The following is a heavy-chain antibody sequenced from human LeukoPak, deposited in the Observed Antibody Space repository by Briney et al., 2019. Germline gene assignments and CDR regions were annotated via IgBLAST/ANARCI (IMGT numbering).Heavy chain of an antibody. CDR1: EFTFSLYG. CDR2: LSYDGSNE. Sequence: GGSLRLSCAASEFTFSLYGMNWVRQAPGKGLEWVAVLSYDGSNEYYADSVKGRFTISRDNSKNTLYLQMNSLGPEDTAVYYCAKDQGRPSSGWWVDCWGQGTLVTVSS. V-gene: IGHV3-30*18. J-gene: IGHJ4*02. CDR3: AKDQGRPSSGWWVDC. D-gene: IGHD6-19*01.